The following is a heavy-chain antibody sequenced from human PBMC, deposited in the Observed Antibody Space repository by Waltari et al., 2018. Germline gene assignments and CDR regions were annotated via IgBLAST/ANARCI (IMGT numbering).Heavy chain of an antibody. D-gene: IGHD2-15*01. J-gene: IGHJ4*02. CDR2: SHRSVKT. CDR3: ARDRGRGLYLDS. Sequence: QVQLPESGPRLAKPSGTLSLTCTVSGDSMNRNNWWSWVRQSPETWLEWIGQSHRSVKTNYNPSLASRVSISIDTANNQLSLLVTSTTAADTAVYYCARDRGRGLYLDSWGQGTLVTVSP. CDR1: GDSMNRNNW. V-gene: IGHV4-4*02.